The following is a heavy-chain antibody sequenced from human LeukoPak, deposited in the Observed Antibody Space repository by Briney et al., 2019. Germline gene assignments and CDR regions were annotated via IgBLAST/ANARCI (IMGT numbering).Heavy chain of an antibody. J-gene: IGHJ6*02. CDR3: ARGYYQLLYPLWGDYYHYRMAV. Sequence: GASVKVSCKASGYTFTRYDINWVRQATGQGLEWMGWMNPNSGNTGYAKKFQGRVTMTMNTSISAAYMELSSLRSQDTAVYYCARGYYQLLYPLWGDYYHYRMAVWGQGTTLTVSS. V-gene: IGHV1-8*01. CDR2: MNPNSGNT. CDR1: GYTFTRYD. D-gene: IGHD2-2*02.